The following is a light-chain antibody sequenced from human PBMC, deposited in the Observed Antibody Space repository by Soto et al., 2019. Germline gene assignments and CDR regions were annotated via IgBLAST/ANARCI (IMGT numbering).Light chain of an antibody. CDR2: DAS. CDR3: QQGSNWPPIT. J-gene: IGKJ5*01. CDR1: QTVSSY. V-gene: IGKV3-11*01. Sequence: EIVLTQSPATLSLSPGERATVSCRASQTVSSYLAWYQQKPGQAPRLLIYDASNRATGIPARFSGSGSGTDFTPTISSLAPEDFSVYYCQQGSNWPPITFGQGTRLEIK.